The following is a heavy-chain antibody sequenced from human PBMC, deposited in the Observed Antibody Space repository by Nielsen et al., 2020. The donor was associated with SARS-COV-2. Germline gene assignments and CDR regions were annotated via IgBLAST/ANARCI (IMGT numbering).Heavy chain of an antibody. V-gene: IGHV1-2*04. J-gene: IGHJ4*02. D-gene: IGHD6-6*01. CDR2: INPNSGGT. CDR1: GYTFTGYY. Sequence: ASVKVSCKASGYTFTGYYMHWVRQAPGQGLEWMGWINPNSGGTNYAQKFQGWVIMTRDTSISTAYMELSRLRSDDTAVYYCARVLHRYSSSSFGYWGQGTLVTVSS. CDR3: ARVLHRYSSSSFGY.